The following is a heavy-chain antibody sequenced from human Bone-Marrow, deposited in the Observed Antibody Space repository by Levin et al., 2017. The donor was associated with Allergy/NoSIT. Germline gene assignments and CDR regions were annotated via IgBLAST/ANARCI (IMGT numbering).Heavy chain of an antibody. CDR1: GFTFSSYS. CDR3: ARVFRGDSSGDYYVAAFDI. D-gene: IGHD3-22*01. V-gene: IGHV3-21*01. CDR2: ISSSSSYI. Sequence: GESLKISCAASGFTFSSYSMNWVRQAPGKGLEWVSSISSSSSYIYYADSVKGRFTISRDNAKNSLYLQMNSLRAEDTAVYYCARVFRGDSSGDYYVAAFDIWGQGTMVTVSS. J-gene: IGHJ3*02.